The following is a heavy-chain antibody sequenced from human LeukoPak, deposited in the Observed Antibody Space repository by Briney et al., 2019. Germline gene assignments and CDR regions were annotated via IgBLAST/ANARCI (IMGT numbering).Heavy chain of an antibody. CDR3: ASRGYSYGYSWFDP. CDR2: MNPNSGNT. J-gene: IGHJ5*02. D-gene: IGHD5-18*01. CDR1: GYTFTSYD. V-gene: IGHV1-8*03. Sequence: GASVKVSCKASGYTFTSYDINWVRQATGQGLEWMGWMNPNSGNTGYAQKFQGRVTITRNTSVSTAYMELSSLRSEDTAVYYCASRGYSYGYSWFDPWGQGTLVTVSS.